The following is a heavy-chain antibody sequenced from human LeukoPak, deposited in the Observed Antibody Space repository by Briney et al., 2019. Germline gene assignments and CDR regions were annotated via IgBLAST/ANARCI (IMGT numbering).Heavy chain of an antibody. Sequence: PGGSLRLSCAASGFTVSSNYMTWVRQAPGKGLEWVSAISGSGGSTYYADSVKGRFTISRDNSKNTLYLQMNSLRAEDTAVYYCAKDLDYDFWSGPQFDYWGQGTLVTVSS. CDR3: AKDLDYDFWSGPQFDY. D-gene: IGHD3-3*01. J-gene: IGHJ4*02. CDR1: GFTVSSNY. CDR2: ISGSGGST. V-gene: IGHV3-23*01.